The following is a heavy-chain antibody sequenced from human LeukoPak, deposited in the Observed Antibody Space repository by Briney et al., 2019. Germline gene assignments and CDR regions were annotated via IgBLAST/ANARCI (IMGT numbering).Heavy chain of an antibody. Sequence: SETLSLTCDVSGYSISSDYYWGWIRQPPGKGLEWIGSIYHSGNTYYNTSLKSRITISANTSKSQFFLKLSSVTAADTAVYYCARSPAYWGQGTLVTVSS. V-gene: IGHV4-38-2*01. J-gene: IGHJ4*02. CDR3: ARSPAY. CDR1: GYSISSDYY. CDR2: IYHSGNT.